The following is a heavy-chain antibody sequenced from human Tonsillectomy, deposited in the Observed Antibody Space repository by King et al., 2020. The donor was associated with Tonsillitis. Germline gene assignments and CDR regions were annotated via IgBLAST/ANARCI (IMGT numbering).Heavy chain of an antibody. CDR3: ARDRDGYIFDY. V-gene: IGHV3-33*05. Sequence: QLVQSGGGVVQPGRSLRLSCAASGFTFSSYDMYWVRQAPGKGLEWVAVISFDGSYRYYADSVTGRFTISRDNSKNTLYLQMNSLGAEDTAVYYCARDRDGYIFDYWGQGTLVTVSS. J-gene: IGHJ4*02. CDR1: GFTFSSYD. D-gene: IGHD5-24*01. CDR2: ISFDGSYR.